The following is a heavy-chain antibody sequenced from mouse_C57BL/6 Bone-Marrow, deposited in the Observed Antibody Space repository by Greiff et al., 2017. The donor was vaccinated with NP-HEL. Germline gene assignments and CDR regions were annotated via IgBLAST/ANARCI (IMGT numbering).Heavy chain of an antibody. D-gene: IGHD1-1*01. J-gene: IGHJ1*03. CDR3: ARDFTTVVASYWYFDV. Sequence: EVKLMESGGGLVKPGGSLKLSCAASGFTFSSYAMSWVRQTPEKRLEWVATISDGGSYTYYPDNVKGRFTISRDNAKNNLYLQMSHLKSEDTAMYYCARDFTTVVASYWYFDVWGTGTTVTVSS. V-gene: IGHV5-4*01. CDR1: GFTFSSYA. CDR2: ISDGGSYT.